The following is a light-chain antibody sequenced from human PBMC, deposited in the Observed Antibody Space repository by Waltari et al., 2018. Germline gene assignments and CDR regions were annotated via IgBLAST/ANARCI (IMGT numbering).Light chain of an antibody. V-gene: IGLV2-8*01. CDR2: EVN. CDR1: SCDVGGYKV. J-gene: IGLJ1*01. Sequence: QSALTKPPSASGSPGQSVTIPCPGNSCDVGGYKVVPWYQQHPGRAPKLMIYEVNQRPSGVPDRFSGSKSGNTASLTVSGLQAEDEADYYCSSYAGSNNLVFGTGTKVTVL. CDR3: SSYAGSNNLV.